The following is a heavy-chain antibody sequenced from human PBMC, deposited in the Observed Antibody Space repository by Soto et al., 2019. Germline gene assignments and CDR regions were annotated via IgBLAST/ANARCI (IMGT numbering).Heavy chain of an antibody. CDR1: GGSISSYY. Sequence: SETLCLTCTVSGGSISSYYWSWIRQPPGKGLEWIGYIYYSGSTNYNPSLKSRVTISVDTSKNQFSLKLSSVTAADTAVYYCARGYYDYVWGSYRHTYAFEIWGQGTRVTVS. CDR2: IYYSGST. V-gene: IGHV4-59*01. D-gene: IGHD3-16*02. J-gene: IGHJ3*02. CDR3: ARGYYDYVWGSYRHTYAFEI.